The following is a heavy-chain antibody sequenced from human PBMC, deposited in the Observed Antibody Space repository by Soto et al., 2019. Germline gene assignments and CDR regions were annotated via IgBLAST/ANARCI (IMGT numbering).Heavy chain of an antibody. Sequence: PGGSLRLSCAASGFSLRDYYMTWIRQAPGKGLELLSYISPGGDIIKYADPVKGRFIISRDNAKNSLYLHMNSLRAEDTAVYYCARPSSPGSGWFDYWGQGTLVTVSS. D-gene: IGHD2-2*01. J-gene: IGHJ4*02. V-gene: IGHV3-11*01. CDR2: ISPGGDII. CDR3: ARPSSPGSGWFDY. CDR1: GFSLRDYY.